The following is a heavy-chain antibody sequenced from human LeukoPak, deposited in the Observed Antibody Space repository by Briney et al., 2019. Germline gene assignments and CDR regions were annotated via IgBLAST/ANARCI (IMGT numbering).Heavy chain of an antibody. D-gene: IGHD3-9*01. Sequence: WGSLRLSCAPSGFTFSDYPMNWVRQAPGKGLEWVANIRTSTEGANYAIYADSVKGRVTFSRDDAKTTLYLPMHSVRDDDTAVYYCARDQRYAFDYWGQGILVTVSS. J-gene: IGHJ4*02. CDR2: IRTSTEGANYA. CDR1: GFTFSDYP. CDR3: ARDQRYAFDY. V-gene: IGHV3-48*02.